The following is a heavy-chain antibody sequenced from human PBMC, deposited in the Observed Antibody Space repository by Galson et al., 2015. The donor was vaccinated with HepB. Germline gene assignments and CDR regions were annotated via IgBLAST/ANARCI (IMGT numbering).Heavy chain of an antibody. CDR3: ARDPNQQWLGIQDY. CDR1: GFTFSNYS. Sequence: SLRLSCAASGFTFSNYSMNWVRQAPGKGLEWVSSISSSSSYIYYADSVKGRFTISRDNAKNSLYLQMNSLRAEDTAVYYCARDPNQQWLGIQDYWGQGTLVTVSS. CDR2: ISSSSSYI. J-gene: IGHJ4*02. V-gene: IGHV3-21*01. D-gene: IGHD6-19*01.